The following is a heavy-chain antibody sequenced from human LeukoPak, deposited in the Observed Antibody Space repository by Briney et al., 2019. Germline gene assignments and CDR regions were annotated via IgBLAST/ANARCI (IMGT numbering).Heavy chain of an antibody. CDR2: IYYSGST. D-gene: IGHD6-13*01. V-gene: IGHV4-39*01. Sequence: SSETLSLTCTVSGGSISSSSYYWGWIRQPPGKGLEWIGSIYYSGSTYYNPSLKSRVTISVDTSKNQFSLKLSSVTAADTAVYYCARRGIAAAAAYIDFWGQGTLVTVSS. CDR3: ARRGIAAAAAYIDF. CDR1: GGSISSSSYY. J-gene: IGHJ4*02.